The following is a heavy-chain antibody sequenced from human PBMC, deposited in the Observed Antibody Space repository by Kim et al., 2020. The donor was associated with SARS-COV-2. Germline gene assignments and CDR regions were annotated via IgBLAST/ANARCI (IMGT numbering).Heavy chain of an antibody. CDR2: IYSGGDT. D-gene: IGHD3-16*01. V-gene: IGHV3-66*04. CDR1: GFTASRNY. J-gene: IGHJ4*02. CDR3: ARHFGLVGPFYY. Sequence: GGSLRLSCSASGFTASRNYMSWVRQSPGRGLEWVSLIYSGGDTYYADSARGRFTISRDNFKNTLYLQMNHLRAEDTALYFCARHFGLVGPFYYWGQGTLV.